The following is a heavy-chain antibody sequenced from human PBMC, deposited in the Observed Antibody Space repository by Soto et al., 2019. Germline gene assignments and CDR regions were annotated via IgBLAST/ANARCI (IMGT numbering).Heavy chain of an antibody. D-gene: IGHD3-3*01. Sequence: GGSLRLSCAASGFTFSSYAMSWVRQAPGKGLEWVSSISSSGSTIYYADSVKGRFTISRDNAKNSLYLQMNSLRAEDTAVYYCARDRVPVGRFLEWLFPFDIWGQGTMVTVS. CDR1: GFTFSSYA. CDR3: ARDRVPVGRFLEWLFPFDI. CDR2: ISSSGSTI. J-gene: IGHJ3*02. V-gene: IGHV3-48*01.